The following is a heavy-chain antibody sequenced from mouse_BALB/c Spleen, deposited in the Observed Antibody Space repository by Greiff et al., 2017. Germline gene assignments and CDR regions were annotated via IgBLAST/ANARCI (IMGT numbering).Heavy chain of an antibody. D-gene: IGHD1-1*01. J-gene: IGHJ2*01. CDR2: IFPGSGNT. V-gene: IGHV1-66*01. Sequence: QVQLQQSGPELVKPGASVKISCKASGYSFTSYYIHWVKQRPGQGLEWIGWIFPGSGNTKYNEKFKGKATLTADTSSSTAYMQLSSLTSEDSAVYFCAKDYYGSSPASGYWGQGTTLTVSS. CDR1: GYSFTSYY. CDR3: AKDYYGSSPASGY.